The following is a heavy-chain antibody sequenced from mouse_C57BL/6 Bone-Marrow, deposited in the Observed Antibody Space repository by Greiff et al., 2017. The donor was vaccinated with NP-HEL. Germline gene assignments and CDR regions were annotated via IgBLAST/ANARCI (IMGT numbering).Heavy chain of an antibody. Sequence: EVKLVESGAGLVKPGGSLKLSCAASGFTFSSYAMSWVRQTPEKRLEWVAYISSGGDYNYYAATVKGRFTFSRDNARNTLSLQMNSLKSEDTAMYYCTRDYSNYGAWFAYWGQGTLVTVSA. CDR1: GFTFSSYA. CDR3: TRDYSNYGAWFAY. V-gene: IGHV5-9-1*02. D-gene: IGHD2-5*01. J-gene: IGHJ3*01. CDR2: ISSGGDYN.